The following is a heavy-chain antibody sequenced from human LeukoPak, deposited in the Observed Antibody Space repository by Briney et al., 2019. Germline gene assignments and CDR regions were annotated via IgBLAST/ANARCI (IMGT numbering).Heavy chain of an antibody. CDR3: ARRDSSWYFFDF. J-gene: IGHJ4*02. CDR1: GYSISSDYF. V-gene: IGHV4-38-2*02. Sequence: PSETLSLTCTVSGYSISSDYFWGWIRRPPGKGLEWIGTIYHSGSAYYNPSLESRVTISVDTSKNQFSLKVSSVTAADTAVYYCARRDSSWYFFDFWGQRTLVTVSS. CDR2: IYHSGSA. D-gene: IGHD6-13*01.